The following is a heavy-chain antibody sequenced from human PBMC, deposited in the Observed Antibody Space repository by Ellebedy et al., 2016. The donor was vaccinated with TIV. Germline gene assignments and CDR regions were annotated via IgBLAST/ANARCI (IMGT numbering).Heavy chain of an antibody. Sequence: GGSLRLXXAASGFTFDDYTMHWVRQAPGKGLEWVSLISWDGGSTYYADSVKGRFTISRDNSKNSLYLQMNSLRTEDTALYYCAKDISGFWSRYYYYGMDVWGQGTTVTVSS. CDR3: AKDISGFWSRYYYYGMDV. CDR1: GFTFDDYT. CDR2: ISWDGGST. D-gene: IGHD3-3*01. J-gene: IGHJ6*02. V-gene: IGHV3-43*01.